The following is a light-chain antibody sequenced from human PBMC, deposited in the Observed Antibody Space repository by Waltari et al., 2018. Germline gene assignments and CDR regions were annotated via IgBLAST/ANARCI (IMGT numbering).Light chain of an antibody. CDR1: DSDVGAYNY. CDR3: SSYTSGSLWV. Sequence: QSALTQPASVSGSPGQSITISCTGTDSDVGAYNYVSWYQQHPGKAPELMIHDVTNRPSGVSNRFSGSKSGNTASLTISGLQAEDEADYYCSSYTSGSLWVFGGGTKLTVL. V-gene: IGLV2-14*03. CDR2: DVT. J-gene: IGLJ3*02.